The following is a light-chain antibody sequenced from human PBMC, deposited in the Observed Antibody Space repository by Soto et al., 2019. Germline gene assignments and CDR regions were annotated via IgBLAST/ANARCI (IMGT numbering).Light chain of an antibody. Sequence: QSALTQPRSVSGSPGQSVTISCTGTSSDVGGYDFVSWYQQHPGKAPKLMIYDVTKRSSGAPDRFSGSKSGNSASLTIPGLQAEDEADYYCCSYAGSYTLGVFGGGTKLTVL. J-gene: IGLJ3*02. V-gene: IGLV2-11*01. CDR2: DVT. CDR1: SSDVGGYDF. CDR3: CSYAGSYTLGV.